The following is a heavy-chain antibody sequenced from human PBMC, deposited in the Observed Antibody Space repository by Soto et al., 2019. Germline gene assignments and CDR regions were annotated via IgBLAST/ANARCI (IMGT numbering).Heavy chain of an antibody. D-gene: IGHD3-10*01. V-gene: IGHV4-34*01. Sequence: ASETLSLTCAVSGGSLSGYYWSWIRQPPGKRLEWIGEINHIGSTNYNPSLKSRVTILVXXXXXXXXXXXXXXXXXXTAVYYCATLGWRGSGTEEYYYYYGMDVWGQGTTVTVSS. J-gene: IGHJ6*02. CDR1: GGSLSGYY. CDR2: INHIGST. CDR3: ATLGWRGSGTEEYYYYYGMDV.